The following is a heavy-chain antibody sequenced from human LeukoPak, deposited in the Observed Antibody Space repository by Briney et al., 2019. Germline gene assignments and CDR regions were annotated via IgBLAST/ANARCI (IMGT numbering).Heavy chain of an antibody. V-gene: IGHV3-30-3*01. CDR3: ARAWSNWFDP. J-gene: IGHJ5*02. D-gene: IGHD3-3*01. CDR2: ISYDGSNK. CDR1: GFTFSSYA. Sequence: PGRSLRLSCAASGFTFSSYAMHWVRQAPGKGLEWVAVISYDGSNKYYADSVKGRFTISRDNSKNTLYLQMNSLRAEDTAVYYCARAWSNWFDPWGQGTLVIVSS.